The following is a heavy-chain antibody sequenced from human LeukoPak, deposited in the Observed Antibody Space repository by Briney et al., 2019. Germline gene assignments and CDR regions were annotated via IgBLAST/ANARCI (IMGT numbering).Heavy chain of an antibody. CDR2: INHSGST. J-gene: IGHJ4*02. CDR3: ARGFDILTAPFDY. CDR1: GGSFSGYY. V-gene: IGHV4-34*01. Sequence: SETLSLTCAVYGGSFSGYYWSWIRQPPGKGLEWIGEINHSGSTNYNPSLKSRVTISVDTSKNQFSLKLSSVTAADTAVYYCARGFDILTAPFDYWGQGTLVTVSS. D-gene: IGHD3-9*01.